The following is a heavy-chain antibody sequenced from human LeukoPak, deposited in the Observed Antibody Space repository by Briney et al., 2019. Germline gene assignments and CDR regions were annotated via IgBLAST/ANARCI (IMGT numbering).Heavy chain of an antibody. CDR2: IHNDAATT. CDR1: GFGFGAYA. D-gene: IGHD2/OR15-2a*01. CDR3: AKGKGGTSFNYCFDY. V-gene: IGHV3-23*03. Sequence: QPGASLRLSCAASGFGFGAYAMIWVRQAPGKGLEWVSLIHNDAATTYYADSVRGRFTVSRDNSKNTLYLEMNSLRAEDTAVYYCAKGKGGTSFNYCFDYWGQGTPVSVSS. J-gene: IGHJ4*02.